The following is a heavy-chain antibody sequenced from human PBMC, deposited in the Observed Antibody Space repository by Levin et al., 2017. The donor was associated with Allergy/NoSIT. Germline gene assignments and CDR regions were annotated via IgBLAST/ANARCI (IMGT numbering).Heavy chain of an antibody. D-gene: IGHD3-22*01. J-gene: IGHJ4*02. V-gene: IGHV3-74*01. Sequence: SGESLKISCAASGFTFSTYWMHWVRQPPGKGLVWVSRINRDASSVSYADSVKGRFTISRDNAKNTLYLQMNSLRAEDTAVYYCARDYRTYYDWSACGVGYWGQGTLVTVSS. CDR2: INRDASSV. CDR1: GFTFSTYW. CDR3: ARDYRTYYDWSACGVGY.